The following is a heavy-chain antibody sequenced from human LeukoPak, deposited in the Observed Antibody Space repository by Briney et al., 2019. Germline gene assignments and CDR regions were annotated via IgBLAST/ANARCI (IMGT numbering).Heavy chain of an antibody. CDR3: ARDSGGRLDY. V-gene: IGHV1-46*01. D-gene: IGHD1-26*01. Sequence: GASVKVSCKASGYTFTTYYMHWVRQAPGQGLEWMGIINPSGASTTYAQKIQGRVTITADKSTSTAYMELSSLRSEDTAVYYCARDSGGRLDYWGQGTLVTVSS. CDR1: GYTFTTYY. J-gene: IGHJ4*02. CDR2: INPSGAST.